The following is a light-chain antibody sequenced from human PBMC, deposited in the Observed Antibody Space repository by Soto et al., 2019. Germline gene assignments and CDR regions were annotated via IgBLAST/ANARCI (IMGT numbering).Light chain of an antibody. CDR1: SGSVSTTFY. V-gene: IGLV8-61*01. CDR3: VLYMGSGIGV. J-gene: IGLJ3*02. CDR2: STN. Sequence: QTVVTQEPSFSVSPGGTVTLTCGLSSGSVSTTFYPSWYQQTPGQAPRTLMYSTNTRSPGVPDRFSGSILGNKAALTITGAQADDESDYYCVLYMGSGIGVFGGGTKLTVL.